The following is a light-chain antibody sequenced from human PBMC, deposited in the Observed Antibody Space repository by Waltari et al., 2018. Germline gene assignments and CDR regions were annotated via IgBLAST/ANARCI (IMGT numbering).Light chain of an antibody. CDR2: EDT. V-gene: IGLV3-10*01. J-gene: IGLJ1*01. CDR1: ELPRKY. Sequence: SYELTQPPSVSVSPGQTARITCSGHELPRKYAYWFQQKSGQAPRLVIYEDTKRPSGIPEVCSGSSSGTVATLTISGAQVDDEADYYCYSSDSTGLRVFGGGTTVVVL. CDR3: YSSDSTGLRV.